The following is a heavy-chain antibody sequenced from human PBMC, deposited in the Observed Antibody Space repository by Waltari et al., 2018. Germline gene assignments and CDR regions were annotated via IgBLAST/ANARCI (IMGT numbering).Heavy chain of an antibody. Sequence: QVQLVQSGAEVKKPGASVKVSCKASGYTFTSYYMHWVRQAPGQGLEWMGIINPSGGSTSYAQKFQGRVTMTRDTSTSTVYMELSSLRSEDTAVYYCARAAEVGWSGYYTSLATSYYMDVWGKGTTVTVSS. CDR1: GYTFTSYY. CDR3: ARAAEVGWSGYYTSLATSYYMDV. V-gene: IGHV1-46*01. J-gene: IGHJ6*03. CDR2: INPSGGST. D-gene: IGHD3-3*01.